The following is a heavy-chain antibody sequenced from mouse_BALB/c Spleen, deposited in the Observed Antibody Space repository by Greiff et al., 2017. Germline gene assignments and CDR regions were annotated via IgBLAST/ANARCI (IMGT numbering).Heavy chain of an antibody. CDR2: ISSGSSTI. Sequence: DVHLVESGGGLVQPGGSRKLSCAASGFTFSSFGVHWVRQAPGKGLEWVAYISSGSSTIYYADTVKGRFTISRDNPTNTLFLLMTSLRSEDTAMYYCARSEGLTRYFDYWGQGTTLTVS. CDR3: ARSEGLTRYFDY. J-gene: IGHJ2*01. CDR1: GFTFSSFG. D-gene: IGHD3-1*01. V-gene: IGHV5-17*02.